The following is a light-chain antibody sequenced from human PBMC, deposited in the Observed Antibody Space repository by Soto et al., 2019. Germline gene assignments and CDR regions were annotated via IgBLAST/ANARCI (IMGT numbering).Light chain of an antibody. CDR1: QTVRNN. V-gene: IGKV3D-15*01. CDR2: DAS. J-gene: IGKJ4*01. CDR3: QQYYTWPVT. Sequence: VTQSPGTLSLSPGSRATLSGRASQTVRNNYLAWYQQKPGQAPRLLIYDASQRATGIPARFRGSGSGTDFTLTINSLQSEDFAVYYCQQYYTWPVTFGGGTNVDIK.